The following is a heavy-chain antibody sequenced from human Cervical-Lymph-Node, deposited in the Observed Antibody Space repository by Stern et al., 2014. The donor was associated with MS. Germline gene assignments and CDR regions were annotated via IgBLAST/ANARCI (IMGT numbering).Heavy chain of an antibody. CDR3: ALRRSYYVY. J-gene: IGHJ4*02. V-gene: IGHV1-69*01. CDR1: GDTFSSYA. Sequence: QMQLVQSGSEVKKPGSSVKVSCKPSGDTFSSYALSWVRQAPGPGLEWVGGLIPFFGATRYGQKFQGRVTITPEESTGTAFMELTNLTSDDTAVYYCALRRSYYVYWGQGTLITVSS. D-gene: IGHD4-11*01. CDR2: LIPFFGAT.